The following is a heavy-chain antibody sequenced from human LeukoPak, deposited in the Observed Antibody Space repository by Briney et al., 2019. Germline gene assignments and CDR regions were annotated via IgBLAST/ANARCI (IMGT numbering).Heavy chain of an antibody. CDR3: ARVRGDYSNYFDY. V-gene: IGHV4-30-2*01. CDR2: IYHSGAT. CDR1: GGSISSGGYY. Sequence: SETLSLTCTVSGGSISSGGYYWSWIRQPPGKGLEWIGYIYHSGATHYSPSLKSRITLSVDKSKNQFSLKLNSVTAADTAVYYCARVRGDYSNYFDYWGQGTLVTVSS. D-gene: IGHD4-11*01. J-gene: IGHJ4*02.